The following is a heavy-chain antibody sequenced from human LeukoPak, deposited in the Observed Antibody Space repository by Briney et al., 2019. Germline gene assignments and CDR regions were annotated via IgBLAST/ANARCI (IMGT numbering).Heavy chain of an antibody. CDR2: IIPVLGVV. CDR3: ARSSYCGGDCYAYGMDV. Sequence: SVKVSCKASGYTFGTYGISWVRQAPGQGLEWMGRIIPVLGVVNYAQKFQGRVTITADKSTNTAYTELSSLRYEDTAVYYCARSSYCGGDCYAYGMDVWGQGTTVIVSS. J-gene: IGHJ6*02. V-gene: IGHV1-69*04. CDR1: GYTFGTYG. D-gene: IGHD2-21*02.